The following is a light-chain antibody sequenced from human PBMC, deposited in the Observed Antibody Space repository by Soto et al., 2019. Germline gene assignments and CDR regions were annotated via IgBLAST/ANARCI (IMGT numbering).Light chain of an antibody. Sequence: EIVMTQSPATLSASPGERATLSCRASQSFSSDLAWYQHKPGQAPRLLIYSTSTRATGVPDRFSGSGSGTEFTLTISSLQSEDFAVYYCQQYNKWPLTFGGGTKVETK. V-gene: IGKV3-15*01. CDR2: STS. CDR3: QQYNKWPLT. J-gene: IGKJ4*01. CDR1: QSFSSD.